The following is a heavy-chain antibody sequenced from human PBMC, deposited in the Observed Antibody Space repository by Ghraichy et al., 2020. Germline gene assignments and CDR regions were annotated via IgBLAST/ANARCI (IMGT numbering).Heavy chain of an antibody. CDR3: ARGRYCSSTSCPNYYYYGMDV. J-gene: IGHJ6*02. D-gene: IGHD2-2*01. V-gene: IGHV4-34*01. Sequence: SETLSLTCAVYGGSFSGYYWSWIRKPPGKGLEWIGEINHSGSTNYNPSLKSRVTISVDTSKNQFSLKLSSVTAADTAVYYCARGRYCSSTSCPNYYYYGMDVWGQGTTVTVSS. CDR1: GGSFSGYY. CDR2: INHSGST.